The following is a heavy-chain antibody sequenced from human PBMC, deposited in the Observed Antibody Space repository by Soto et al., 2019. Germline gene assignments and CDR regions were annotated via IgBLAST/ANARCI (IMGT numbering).Heavy chain of an antibody. CDR2: IIPILGIA. CDR3: ARASYYDFWSGPPYYYYMDV. CDR1: GGTFSSYT. D-gene: IGHD3-3*01. J-gene: IGHJ6*03. V-gene: IGHV1-69*02. Sequence: QVQLVQSGAEVKKPGSSVKVSCKASGGTFSSYTISWVRQAPGQGLEWMGRIIPILGIANYAQKFQGRVTITADKSTSTAYMELSSLRSDDTAVYYCARASYYDFWSGPPYYYYMDVWGKGTTVTVSS.